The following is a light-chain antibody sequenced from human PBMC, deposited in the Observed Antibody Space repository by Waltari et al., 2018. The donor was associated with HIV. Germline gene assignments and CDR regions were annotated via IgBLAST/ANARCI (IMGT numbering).Light chain of an antibody. CDR3: STYTGSSTLAV. CDR2: EVS. V-gene: IGLV2-14*01. CDR1: SRDFGVYYF. J-gene: IGLJ1*01. Sequence: ALPHPASVSGSPGRPIPNPFTGTSRDFGVYYFVSWFQLHPGKAPKLLICEVSNRPSAVYTRFSGSKCGKSAALTISGLRAEDEADYFCSTYTGSSTLAVFGTGTKVTVL.